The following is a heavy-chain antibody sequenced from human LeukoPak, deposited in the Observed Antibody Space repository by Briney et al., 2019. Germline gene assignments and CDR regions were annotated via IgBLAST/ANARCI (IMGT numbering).Heavy chain of an antibody. CDR2: ISSSSAKI. D-gene: IGHD6-13*01. V-gene: IGHV3-48*04. Sequence: GGSLRLSCAASEFTFVRYAMNWVRQAPGKGLEWVSYISSSSAKIDYAESVKGRFTISRDNSKNSLYLQMDSLRAEDTAVYYCARDPSCASSWYHYMDVWGKGTTVTVSS. J-gene: IGHJ6*03. CDR1: EFTFVRYA. CDR3: ARDPSCASSWYHYMDV.